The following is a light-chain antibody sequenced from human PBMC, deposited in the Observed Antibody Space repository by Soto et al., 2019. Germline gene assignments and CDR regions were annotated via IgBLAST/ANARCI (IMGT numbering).Light chain of an antibody. V-gene: IGLV2-23*03. CDR3: CSYAGSSTFALYF. CDR1: SSDVGSYNL. Sequence: QSVLTQPASVSWSPGQSITISCTGTSSDVGSYNLVSWYQHHPGKAPKLMIYEGNKRPSGVSNRFSGSKSDNTASLTISGLQAEDEADYYCCSYAGSSTFALYFFGTGTRSPS. CDR2: EGN. J-gene: IGLJ1*01.